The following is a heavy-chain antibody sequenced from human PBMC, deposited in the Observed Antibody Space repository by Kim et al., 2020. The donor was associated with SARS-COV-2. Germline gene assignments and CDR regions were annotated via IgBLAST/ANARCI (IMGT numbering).Heavy chain of an antibody. Sequence: YADSVTGRYTISRDSSKNTLYLQENSLRTEDTAVYYCARANNLADGNGWDYWGQGPRVPVSS. V-gene: IGHV3-30*01. CDR3: ARANNLADGNGWDY. J-gene: IGHJ4*02. D-gene: IGHD6-19*01.